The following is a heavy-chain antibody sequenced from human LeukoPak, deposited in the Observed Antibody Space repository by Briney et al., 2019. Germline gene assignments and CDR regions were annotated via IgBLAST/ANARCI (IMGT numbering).Heavy chain of an antibody. V-gene: IGHV4-39*01. D-gene: IGHD2-2*02. Sequence: PSETLSLTCTVSGGSISSSSYYWGWIRQPPGKGLEWIGSIYYSGSTYYNPSLKSRVTISVDTSKNQFSLKLSSVTAADTAVYYCASGLGYCSSTSCYTPRRQADWFDPWGQGTLVTVSS. CDR2: IYYSGST. CDR3: ASGLGYCSSTSCYTPRRQADWFDP. CDR1: GGSISSSSYY. J-gene: IGHJ5*02.